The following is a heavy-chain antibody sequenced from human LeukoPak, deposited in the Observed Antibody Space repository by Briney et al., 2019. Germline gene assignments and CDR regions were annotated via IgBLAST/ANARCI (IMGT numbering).Heavy chain of an antibody. J-gene: IGHJ4*02. CDR2: ISDSSSHI. D-gene: IGHD5-18*01. CDR1: GFTFSAYG. CDR3: ARASGTAMATYYFDY. Sequence: GGSLRLSCTASGFTFSAYGMNWVRQAPGKGLEWGSYISDSSSHIYYADSVKGRFTISRDNSKNTLYLQMNSLRAEDTAVYYCARASGTAMATYYFDYWGQGTLVTVSS. V-gene: IGHV3-21*05.